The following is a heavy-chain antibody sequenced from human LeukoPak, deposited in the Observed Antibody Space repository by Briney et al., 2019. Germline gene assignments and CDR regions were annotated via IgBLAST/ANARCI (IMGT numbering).Heavy chain of an antibody. Sequence: GGSLRLACAAYGFTFSSYAMHWVRQAPGKGLEWVAVISYDGSNKYYADSVKGRFTISRDNSKNTLYLQMNSLRAEDTAVYYCARTYCGGDCYSHYYYGMDVWGQGTTVTVSS. D-gene: IGHD2-21*02. CDR1: GFTFSSYA. J-gene: IGHJ6*02. V-gene: IGHV3-30-3*01. CDR2: ISYDGSNK. CDR3: ARTYCGGDCYSHYYYGMDV.